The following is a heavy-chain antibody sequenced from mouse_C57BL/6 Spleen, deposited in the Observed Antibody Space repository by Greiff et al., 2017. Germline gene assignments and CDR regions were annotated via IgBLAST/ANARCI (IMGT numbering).Heavy chain of an antibody. CDR1: GYTFTGYW. J-gene: IGHJ2*01. CDR2: ILPGSGST. D-gene: IGHD2-2*01. CDR3: ASSTMVTTFDY. V-gene: IGHV1-9*01. Sequence: VQLQQSGAELMKPGASVKLSCKATGYTFTGYWIEWVKQRPGHGLEWIGEILPGSGSTNYNEKVKGKATFTADPSSNTAYMQRSSLTTEDSAIYYCASSTMVTTFDYWGQGTTLTVSS.